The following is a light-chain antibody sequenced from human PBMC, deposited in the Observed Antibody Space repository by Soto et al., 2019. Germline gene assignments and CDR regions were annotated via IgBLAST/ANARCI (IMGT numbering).Light chain of an antibody. CDR1: SRDVGGYNY. CDR2: DVT. J-gene: IGLJ2*01. V-gene: IGLV2-14*03. Sequence: QSALTQPASVSGSPGQSITISCTGTSRDVGGYNYVSWYQQHPGKAPKLMIYDVTNRPSGVSNRFSGSKSGNTASLTISGLQAEDEADYYCSSYTTSSTLEVLFGGGTKLTVL. CDR3: SSYTTSSTLEVL.